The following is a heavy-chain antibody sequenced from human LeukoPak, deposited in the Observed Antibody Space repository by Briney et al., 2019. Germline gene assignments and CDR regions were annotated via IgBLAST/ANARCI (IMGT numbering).Heavy chain of an antibody. V-gene: IGHV3-23*01. CDR3: AHISSSWPDY. J-gene: IGHJ4*02. CDR2: ISGSGGST. Sequence: TRGSLRLSCAASGFTFSSYAMSWVRHAPGKALEWVSAISGSGGSTYYADSVKGRFTISRDNSKNTLYLQMNSLRAEDTAVYYCAHISSSWPDYWGQGTLVTVSS. CDR1: GFTFSSYA. D-gene: IGHD6-13*01.